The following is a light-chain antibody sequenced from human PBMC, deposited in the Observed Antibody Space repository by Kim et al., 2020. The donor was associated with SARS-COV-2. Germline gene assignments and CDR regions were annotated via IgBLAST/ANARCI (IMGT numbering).Light chain of an antibody. Sequence: SSELTQDPAVSVALGQTVRITCQGDSLRSYYATWYHQKPGQAPILVIYGKNNRTSGIPDRFSGSSSGNTASLTITGTQAGDEADYYCNSRDSNANVVFGG. CDR1: SLRSYY. CDR3: NSRDSNANVV. J-gene: IGLJ2*01. CDR2: GKN. V-gene: IGLV3-19*01.